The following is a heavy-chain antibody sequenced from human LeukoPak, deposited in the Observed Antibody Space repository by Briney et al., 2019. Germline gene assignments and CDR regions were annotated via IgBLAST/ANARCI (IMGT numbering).Heavy chain of an antibody. D-gene: IGHD3-22*01. CDR1: GGSISSGGYS. CDR3: ARVGYYDSSGYYFDY. J-gene: IGHJ4*02. V-gene: IGHV4-30-2*01. CDR2: IYHSGST. Sequence: SETLSLTCAVSGGSISSGGYSWRWLRQPPGTGLEWIGYIYHSGSTYYNPSLKSRVTISVDRSKNQFSLKLSSVTAADTAVYYCARVGYYDSSGYYFDYWGQGTLVTVSS.